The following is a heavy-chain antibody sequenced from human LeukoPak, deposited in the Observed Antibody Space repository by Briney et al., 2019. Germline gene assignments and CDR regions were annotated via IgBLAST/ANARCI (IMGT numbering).Heavy chain of an antibody. CDR1: GFTFSSYS. D-gene: IGHD2-15*01. V-gene: IGHV3-48*02. CDR3: AREHEPMVVAASCFDY. J-gene: IGHJ4*02. Sequence: PGGSLRLSCAASGFTFSSYSMNWVRQAPGKGLEWVSYISSSSSTIYYADSVKGRFTISRDNAKNSLYLQMNSLRDEDTAVYYCAREHEPMVVAASCFDYWGQGTLVTVSS. CDR2: ISSSSSTI.